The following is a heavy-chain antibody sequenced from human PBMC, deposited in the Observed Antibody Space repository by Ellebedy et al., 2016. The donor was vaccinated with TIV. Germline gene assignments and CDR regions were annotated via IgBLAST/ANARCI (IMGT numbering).Heavy chain of an antibody. CDR2: INPNSGGT. V-gene: IGHV1-2*04. Sequence: AASVKVSCKASGYTFTGYYMQWVRQAPGQGLEWMGWINPNSGGTNYAQKFQGWVTMTRDTSISTAYMALSRLRSDDTAVYYSARESAQIAVAGTWVDYYYYYGMDVWGQGTTVTVSS. CDR3: ARESAQIAVAGTWVDYYYYYGMDV. J-gene: IGHJ6*02. CDR1: GYTFTGYY. D-gene: IGHD6-19*01.